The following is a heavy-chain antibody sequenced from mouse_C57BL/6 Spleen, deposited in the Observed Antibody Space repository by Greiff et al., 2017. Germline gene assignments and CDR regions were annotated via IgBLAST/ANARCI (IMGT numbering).Heavy chain of an antibody. D-gene: IGHD1-1*01. J-gene: IGHJ1*03. CDR3: ERGGDYYGVWYFDV. CDR2: IHPNSGST. CDR1: GYTFTSYW. V-gene: IGHV1-64*01. Sequence: VQLQQPGAELVKPGASVKLSCKASGYTFTSYWMPWVQQRPGQGLEWIGMIHPNSGSTNYNEKFKSKATLTVDKSSSTAYMQLSSLKSEDSAVYYCERGGDYYGVWYFDVWGTGTTVTVSS.